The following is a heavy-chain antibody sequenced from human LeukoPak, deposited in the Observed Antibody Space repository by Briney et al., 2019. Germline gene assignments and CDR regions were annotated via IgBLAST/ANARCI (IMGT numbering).Heavy chain of an antibody. Sequence: GGSLRLSCAASGFTFSSYSMTWVRQAPGKGLEWVSSISSSSSYIYYADSVKGRFTISRDNAKNSLYLQMNSLRAEDTAVYYCVGYYYDSSGYYNNDYWGQGTLVTVSS. CDR3: VGYYYDSSGYYNNDY. J-gene: IGHJ4*02. D-gene: IGHD3-22*01. V-gene: IGHV3-21*01. CDR2: ISSSSSYI. CDR1: GFTFSSYS.